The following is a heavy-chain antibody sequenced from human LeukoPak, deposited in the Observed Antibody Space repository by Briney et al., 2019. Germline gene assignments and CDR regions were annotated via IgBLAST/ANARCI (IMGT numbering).Heavy chain of an antibody. D-gene: IGHD3-22*01. J-gene: IGHJ4*02. CDR2: ISDSGGRT. V-gene: IGHV3-23*01. CDR1: GITLSNYG. Sequence: GGSLRLSCAVSGITLSNYGISWVRQAPGKGLEWVAGISDSGGRTNYADSVKGRFTISRDNPKNTMYLQMNSLRAEDTAVYFCAKRGVVIRVILVGFHKEAYYFDSWGQGALVTVSS. CDR3: AKRGVVIRVILVGFHKEAYYFDS.